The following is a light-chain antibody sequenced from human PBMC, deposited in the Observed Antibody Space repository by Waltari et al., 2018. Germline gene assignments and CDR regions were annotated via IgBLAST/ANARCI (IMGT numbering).Light chain of an antibody. CDR3: QQSYSTPWT. J-gene: IGKJ1*01. Sequence: DIQMTQSPSSLSASVGDRATITCRASQSISSYLNWYQQKPGKAPKLLIYDASSLQSGVPSRFSGSGSGTDFTLTISSLQPEDFATYYCQQSYSTPWTFGQGTKVEIK. CDR2: DAS. V-gene: IGKV1-39*01. CDR1: QSISSY.